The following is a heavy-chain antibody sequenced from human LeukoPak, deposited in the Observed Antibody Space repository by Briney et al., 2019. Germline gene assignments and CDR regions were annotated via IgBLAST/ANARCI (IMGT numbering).Heavy chain of an antibody. CDR2: ISPDVTTT. Sequence: GGSLRLSCAASGFTFSAYWMHWVRQAPGTGLVWVSRISPDVTTTSYTDSVKGRFTISRDNTKNTLYLQMNSLRGEDTAIYYCARANPLDRGSLYPFDSWGQRTLVTVSS. CDR1: GFTFSAYW. J-gene: IGHJ4*02. CDR3: ARANPLDRGSLYPFDS. D-gene: IGHD2-15*01. V-gene: IGHV3-74*01.